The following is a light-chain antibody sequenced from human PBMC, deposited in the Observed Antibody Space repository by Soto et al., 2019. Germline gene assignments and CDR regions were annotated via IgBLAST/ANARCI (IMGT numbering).Light chain of an antibody. CDR3: QQYNNWPPWT. CDR1: QRISND. J-gene: IGKJ1*01. V-gene: IGKV3-15*01. Sequence: EIVMTQSPATLSVSPGERVILSCRASQRISNDLAWYQQKAGQAPRLLIYDASTRATGIPARFSGSGSGTEFTLTISSLQSEDFAVYFCQQYNNWPPWTFGQGTKVDI. CDR2: DAS.